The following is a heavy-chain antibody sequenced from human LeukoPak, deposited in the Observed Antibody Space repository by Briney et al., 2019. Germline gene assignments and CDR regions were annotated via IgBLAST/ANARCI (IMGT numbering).Heavy chain of an antibody. V-gene: IGHV3-48*01. CDR3: AREVGATDY. Sequence: GGSLRLSCAASGFTCSTDNMNWVRQAPGKGLEWVSYISSSSDIIYYADSVKGRFTISRDNAKNSLYLQMNSLRAEDTAVYYCAREVGATDYWGQGTLVTISS. CDR1: GFTCSTDN. J-gene: IGHJ4*02. CDR2: ISSSSDII. D-gene: IGHD1-26*01.